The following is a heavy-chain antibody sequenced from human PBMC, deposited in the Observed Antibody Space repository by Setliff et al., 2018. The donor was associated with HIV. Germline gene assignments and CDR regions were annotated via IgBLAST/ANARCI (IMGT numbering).Heavy chain of an antibody. D-gene: IGHD3-3*01. V-gene: IGHV4-61*01. CDR2: IYYSGST. CDR3: ARDGFWSGYIDY. CDR1: GGSISSGSYF. Sequence: ASETLSLTCTVSGGSISSGSYFWTWIRQPPGKGLEWIGYIYYSGSTNYNPSLKSRVTMSVDTSKNQFSLKLSSVTAADTAVYYCARDGFWSGYIDYWGQGTLVTVSS. J-gene: IGHJ4*02.